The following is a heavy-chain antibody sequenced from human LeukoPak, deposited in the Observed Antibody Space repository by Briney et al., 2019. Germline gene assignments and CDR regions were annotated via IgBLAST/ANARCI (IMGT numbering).Heavy chain of an antibody. CDR2: ISGSGGST. CDR1: GFTFGSCA. CDR3: AKDLRMGGYSYGYVDN. J-gene: IGHJ4*02. Sequence: GGSLRLSCAASGFTFGSCAMSWVRQVPGKGLEWVSGISGSGGSTYYADSVKGRFTISRDNSKNTLSLQMNSLTADDTAVYYCAKDLRMGGYSYGYVDNWGQGTLVTVSS. V-gene: IGHV3-23*01. D-gene: IGHD5-18*01.